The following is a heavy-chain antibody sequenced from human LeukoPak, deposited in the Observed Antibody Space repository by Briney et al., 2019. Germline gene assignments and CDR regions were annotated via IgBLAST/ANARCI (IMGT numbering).Heavy chain of an antibody. CDR1: GYTITNNY. CDR3: ATYYDKYNGAHGLNI. D-gene: IGHD3-22*01. Sequence: ASVKVSCKASGYTITNNYMHWVRQAPGQGLEWMGVINPSGTGTGYAQKFQGRVTMTRNTSISTAYMELSSLRSEDTAVYYCATYYDKYNGAHGLNIWGQGTMVTASS. J-gene: IGHJ3*02. V-gene: IGHV1-46*01. CDR2: INPSGTGT.